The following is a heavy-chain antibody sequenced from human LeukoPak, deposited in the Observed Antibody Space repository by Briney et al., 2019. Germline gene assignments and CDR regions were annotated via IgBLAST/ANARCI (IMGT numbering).Heavy chain of an antibody. D-gene: IGHD2-21*02. J-gene: IGHJ4*02. V-gene: IGHV4-31*03. CDR1: GGSISSGGYY. CDR3: ARSKWSAYCGGDCYTVYFDY. Sequence: SETLSLTCTVSGGSISSGGYYWSWIRQHPGKGLEWIGYIYYSGSINYNPSLTSRVSISVDTSKNHFSLKLSSVTAADTAVYYCARSKWSAYCGGDCYTVYFDYWGQGTLVTVSS. CDR2: IYYSGSI.